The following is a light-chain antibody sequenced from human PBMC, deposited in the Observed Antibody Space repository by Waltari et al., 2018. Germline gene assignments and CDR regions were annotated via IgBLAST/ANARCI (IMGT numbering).Light chain of an antibody. J-gene: IGLJ2*01. CDR3: CSYAGSYTLV. V-gene: IGLV2-11*01. Sequence: QSALTQPRSVSGSPGQSVTIPCTGTSSDVGGYHYVPWYQQHPGKAPKLLIDDVSKRPSGVPDRFSCSKSGNTASLTISGLQAEDEADYYCCSYAGSYTLVFGGGTKLTVL. CDR1: SSDVGGYHY. CDR2: DVS.